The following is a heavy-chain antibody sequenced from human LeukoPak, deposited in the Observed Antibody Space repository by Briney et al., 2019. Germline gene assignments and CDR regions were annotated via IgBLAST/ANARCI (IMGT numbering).Heavy chain of an antibody. V-gene: IGHV1-69*13. Sequence: SVKVSCKASGGTFSSYAISWVRQAPGQGLEWMGGIIPIFGTANYAQKFQGRVTITADESTSTAYMELSSLRSEYTAVYYCAKSSGSYYNQGYYYYGMDVWGKGTTVTVSS. CDR3: AKSSGSYYNQGYYYYGMDV. D-gene: IGHD3-10*01. CDR2: IIPIFGTA. CDR1: GGTFSSYA. J-gene: IGHJ6*04.